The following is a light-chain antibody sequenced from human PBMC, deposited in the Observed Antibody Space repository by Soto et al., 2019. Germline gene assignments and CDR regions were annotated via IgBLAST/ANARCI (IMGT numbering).Light chain of an antibody. J-gene: IGLJ1*01. CDR2: EAS. Sequence: QSALTQPASVSGSPGQAIPISCTGTSSDVGSYSLVSWYQQHPGKAPKVMIYEASKRPSGVSNRFSASKSGNTASLTISGLQAEDEADYYCCSYAGSRTYVFGTGTKVTVL. CDR3: CSYAGSRTYV. CDR1: SSDVGSYSL. V-gene: IGLV2-23*01.